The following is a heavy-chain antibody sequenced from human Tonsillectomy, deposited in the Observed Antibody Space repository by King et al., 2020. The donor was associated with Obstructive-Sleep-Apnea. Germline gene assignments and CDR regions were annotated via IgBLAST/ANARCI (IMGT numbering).Heavy chain of an antibody. D-gene: IGHD3-9*01. J-gene: IGHJ5*02. Sequence: VQLVESGGGVVQPGRSLRLSCAASGFTFSSYAMHWVRQAPGKGLEWVAVISYDGSNKYYADSVKGRFTISRDNSKNTLYLQMNSLRAEDTAVYYCARAGNDILTGPEDWFDPWGQGTLVTVSS. CDR2: ISYDGSNK. CDR3: ARAGNDILTGPEDWFDP. V-gene: IGHV3-30-3*01. CDR1: GFTFSSYA.